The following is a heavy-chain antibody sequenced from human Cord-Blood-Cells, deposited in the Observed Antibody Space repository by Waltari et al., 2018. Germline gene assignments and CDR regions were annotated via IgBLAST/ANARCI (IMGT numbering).Heavy chain of an antibody. CDR3: ARGGSLGIINSLSWYFDL. J-gene: IGHJ2*01. CDR1: GYTFTGYY. D-gene: IGHD3-16*01. Sequence: KPGASVKVSCKASGYTFTGYYMHWVRQAPGQGLECMGWINPNSGGTNYAQKFQGRVTMTRDTSISTAYMELSRLRSDDTAVYYCARGGSLGIINSLSWYFDLWGRGTLVTVSS. CDR2: INPNSGGT. V-gene: IGHV1-2*02.